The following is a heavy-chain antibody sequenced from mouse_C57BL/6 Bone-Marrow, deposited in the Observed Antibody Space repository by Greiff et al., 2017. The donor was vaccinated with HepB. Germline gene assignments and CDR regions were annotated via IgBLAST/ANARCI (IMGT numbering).Heavy chain of an antibody. D-gene: IGHD1-1*01. J-gene: IGHJ1*03. V-gene: IGHV8-8*01. CDR2: IWWDDDK. CDR3: ARMRVTTVGVHWYFDV. Sequence: QVTLKESGPGILQPSQTLSLTCSFSGFSLSTFGMGVGWIRQPSGKGLEWLAHIWWDDDKYYNPALKSRLPNPKDTSKNQVFLKIAKVDTADTATYYCARMRVTTVGVHWYFDVWGTGTTVTVSS. CDR1: GFSLSTFGMG.